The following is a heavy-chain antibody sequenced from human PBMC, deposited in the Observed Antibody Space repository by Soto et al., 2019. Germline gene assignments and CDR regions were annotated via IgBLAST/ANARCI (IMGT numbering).Heavy chain of an antibody. Sequence: GGSLRLSCAASGFTFDDYAMHWVRQAPGKGLEWVSGISWNTGSIGYADSVKGRFTISRDNIKDSLYLQMNSLRAEDTALYYCTRVLYGGYQYGMDAWGQGTAGT. CDR3: TRVLYGGYQYGMDA. J-gene: IGHJ6*02. D-gene: IGHD2-15*01. CDR1: GFTFDDYA. V-gene: IGHV3-9*01. CDR2: ISWNTGSI.